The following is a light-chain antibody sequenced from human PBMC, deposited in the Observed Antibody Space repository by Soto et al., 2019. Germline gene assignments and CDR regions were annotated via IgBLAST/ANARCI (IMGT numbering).Light chain of an antibody. CDR2: GAS. CDR3: QHYYSAPPWT. Sequence: VLPQSPDTLSLSPGDRATLSCRASQSVRSTFLAWYQQKPGQAPRLLIYGASNRAAGIPERFSGSASGTEFTLTISRLEPDDSAVYYCQHYYSAPPWTFGPGTKVEIK. V-gene: IGKV3-20*01. CDR1: QSVRSTF. J-gene: IGKJ1*01.